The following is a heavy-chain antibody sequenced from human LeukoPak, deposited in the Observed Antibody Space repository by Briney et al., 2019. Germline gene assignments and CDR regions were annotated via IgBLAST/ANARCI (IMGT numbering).Heavy chain of an antibody. CDR3: ARDDYSNYGHY. Sequence: SETLSPTCAVSGYSIISGFQWAWIRQPPGKGLEWIGSIYYGGTNYNPSLRGRITILMDTSKNQFSLELSSVTAADMAVYFCARDDYSNYGHYWGQGKLVIVSS. D-gene: IGHD4-11*01. CDR1: GYSIISGFQ. CDR2: IYYGGT. J-gene: IGHJ4*02. V-gene: IGHV4-38-2*02.